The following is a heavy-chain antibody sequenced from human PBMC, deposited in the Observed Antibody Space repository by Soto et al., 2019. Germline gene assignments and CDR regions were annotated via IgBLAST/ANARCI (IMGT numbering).Heavy chain of an antibody. CDR1: GDSISSYY. CDR2: IYYSGST. D-gene: IGHD5-12*01. V-gene: IGHV4-59*01. Sequence: QVQLQESGPRLVKPSETLSLTCTVSGDSISSYYWSWIRQPPGKGLEWIGYIYYSGSTNYNPSLKSRVTISVDTPKNQFSPKLTSVTAADTAVYYCARGVATIGPRGQGTLVTVSS. CDR3: ARGVATIGP. J-gene: IGHJ4*01.